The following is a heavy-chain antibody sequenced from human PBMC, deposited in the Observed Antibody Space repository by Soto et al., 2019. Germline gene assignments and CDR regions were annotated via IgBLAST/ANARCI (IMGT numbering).Heavy chain of an antibody. CDR1: GGTFSSYT. Sequence: QVQLVQSGAEVKKRGSSVKVSCKASGGTFSSYTISWVRQAPGQGLEWMGRVIPILGIANYAQKFQGRVTITADKSTNTAYMELSSLRSEDTAVYYCAGATAIVVVVAATRPLDYWGQGTPVTVSS. CDR2: VIPILGIA. J-gene: IGHJ4*02. D-gene: IGHD2-15*01. V-gene: IGHV1-69*02. CDR3: AGATAIVVVVAATRPLDY.